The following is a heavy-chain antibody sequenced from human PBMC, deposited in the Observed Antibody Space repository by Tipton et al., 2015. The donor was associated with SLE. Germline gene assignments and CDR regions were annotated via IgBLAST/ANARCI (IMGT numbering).Heavy chain of an antibody. V-gene: IGHV3-48*03. Sequence: SLRLSCIASGFTFSRSEMMWIRQAPGKGLEYVSLVTPDGTTTYYAASVRGRFTISRDNTQNSLYLQMNSLRAEDTALYYCARDLYPYGMDVWGQGTTVTVSS. D-gene: IGHD2-21*01. J-gene: IGHJ6*02. CDR3: ARDLYPYGMDV. CDR1: GFTFSRSE. CDR2: VTPDGTTT.